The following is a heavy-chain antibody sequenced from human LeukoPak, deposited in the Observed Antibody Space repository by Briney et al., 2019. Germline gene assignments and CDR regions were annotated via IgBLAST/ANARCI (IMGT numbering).Heavy chain of an antibody. CDR2: ILHDGSNK. D-gene: IGHD3-10*01. J-gene: IGHJ4*02. CDR3: ARGLMIRGVADY. V-gene: IGHV3-30*03. Sequence: GSLRLSWAAFGFNFSYFAPPWVRQAPGQGLEWVAVILHDGSNKYADSVKGRFTISRDNSKNTLFLQMNSLRVEDTAVYSCARGLMIRGVADYWGQGTLVTVSS. CDR1: GFNFSYFA.